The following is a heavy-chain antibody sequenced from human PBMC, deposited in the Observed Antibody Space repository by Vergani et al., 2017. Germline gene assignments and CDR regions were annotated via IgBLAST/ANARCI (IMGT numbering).Heavy chain of an antibody. D-gene: IGHD4-11*01. Sequence: QVQLVQSGAEVKKPGASVKVSCKASGYTFTSYAMHWVRQAPGQRLEWMGWINAGNGNTKYSQKFQGSVTITRETAASTADMELRSLGSEDTAVYYCARNSRSNYDVGDAFDIWGQGTMVTVSS. V-gene: IGHV1-3*01. J-gene: IGHJ3*02. CDR2: INAGNGNT. CDR3: ARNSRSNYDVGDAFDI. CDR1: GYTFTSYA.